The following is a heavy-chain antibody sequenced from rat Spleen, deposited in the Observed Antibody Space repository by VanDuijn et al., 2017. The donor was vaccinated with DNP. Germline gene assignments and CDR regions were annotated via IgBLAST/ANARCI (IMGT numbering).Heavy chain of an antibody. CDR2: ITYDGSST. CDR1: GFTFSDYN. Sequence: EVQLVESGGGLVQPGRSLKLSCAASGFTFSDYNMAWVRQAPKKGLEWVATITYDGSSTYYRDSVKGRFIIFRDDAKNTQYLQMDSLRSEDTATYYCARHEDYSSYIYGFAYWGQGTLVTVSS. V-gene: IGHV5-7*01. J-gene: IGHJ3*01. CDR3: ARHEDYSSYIYGFAY. D-gene: IGHD1-2*01.